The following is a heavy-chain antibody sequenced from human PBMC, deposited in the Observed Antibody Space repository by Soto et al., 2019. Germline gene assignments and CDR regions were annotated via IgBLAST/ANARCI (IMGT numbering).Heavy chain of an antibody. CDR3: AETPRPYYYYMDV. CDR2: ISGSGGST. J-gene: IGHJ6*03. Sequence: EVQLLESGGGLVQPGGSLRLSCAASGFTFSSYAMSWVRQAPGKGLEWVSAISGSGGSTYYADSVKGRFTISRDNSKNPLYLQMNSLRAEDTAVYYWAETPRPYYYYMDVWGKGTTVTVSS. V-gene: IGHV3-23*01. CDR1: GFTFSSYA.